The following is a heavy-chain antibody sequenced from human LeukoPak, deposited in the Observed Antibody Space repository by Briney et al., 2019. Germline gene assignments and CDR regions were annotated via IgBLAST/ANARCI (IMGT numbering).Heavy chain of an antibody. CDR1: GGSISSYY. CDR2: IYYSGST. J-gene: IGHJ3*02. CDR3: ARHRIAVAAFDI. V-gene: IGHV4-59*08. D-gene: IGHD6-19*01. Sequence: SETLSLTCTVSGGSISSYYWSWIRQPPGKGLEWIGYIYYSGSTNYNPCLKSRVTISVDTSKNQFSLELSSVTAADTAVYYCARHRIAVAAFDIWGQGTMVTVSS.